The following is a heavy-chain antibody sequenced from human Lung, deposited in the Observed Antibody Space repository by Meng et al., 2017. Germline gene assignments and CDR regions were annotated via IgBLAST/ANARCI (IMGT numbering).Heavy chain of an antibody. CDR3: TKNDFYCLGY. D-gene: IGHD2-21*01. J-gene: IGHJ4*02. CDR2: IYHSGST. Sequence: GHVQGSGPGLVKPSGTSPLTCAVSGGSISSDNWWSWVRQPPGKGLEWIGEIYHSGSTNYNPSLKSRITISVDKPKNQFSLTLSSVTAADTAVYYCTKNDFYCLGYWGQGTLVTVSS. V-gene: IGHV4-4*02. CDR1: GGSISSDNW.